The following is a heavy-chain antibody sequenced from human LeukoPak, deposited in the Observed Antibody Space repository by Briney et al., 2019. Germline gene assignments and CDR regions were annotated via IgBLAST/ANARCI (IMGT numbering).Heavy chain of an antibody. CDR3: ARVKMSRDNVYYYYLDV. V-gene: IGHV4-59*01. CDR2: ILYSGST. CDR1: GGSISPYY. Sequence: PSETLSLTCTVSGGSISPYYWNWIRQPPGKGLEWIGHILYSGSTTYNPSPKSRVTISIDKSKNQFSLNLTSVTAADTAVYYCARVKMSRDNVYYYYLDVWGKGTTVTVSS. D-gene: IGHD1-1*01. J-gene: IGHJ6*03.